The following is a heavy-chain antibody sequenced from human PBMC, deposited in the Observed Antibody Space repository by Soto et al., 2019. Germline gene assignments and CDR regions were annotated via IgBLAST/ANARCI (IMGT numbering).Heavy chain of an antibody. V-gene: IGHV3-23*01. Sequence: GGSLRLSCAASGFTFSRYAMSWVRQAPGKGLEWVSAITHNGGDTYHSDSVKGRFTISRDNSKSTLYMQMDSLTAEDTVIYYWTKGSASSRPYYFDFWGQGTLVTVSS. CDR3: TKGSASSRPYYFDF. CDR2: ITHNGGDT. J-gene: IGHJ4*02. CDR1: GFTFSRYA. D-gene: IGHD6-13*01.